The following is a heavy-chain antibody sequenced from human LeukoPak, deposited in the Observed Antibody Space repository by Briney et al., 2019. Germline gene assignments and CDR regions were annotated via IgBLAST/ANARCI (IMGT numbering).Heavy chain of an antibody. Sequence: SETLSLTCAVYGGSFSGYYWSWIRQPPGKGQEWIGEINHSGSTSYNPSLKSRVTISVDTAKNQFSLKLSSVTAADTAVYYCARGPVVVPAAMRVRWFDPWGQGTLVTVSS. D-gene: IGHD2-2*01. V-gene: IGHV4-34*01. CDR2: INHSGST. J-gene: IGHJ5*02. CDR3: ARGPVVVPAAMRVRWFDP. CDR1: GGSFSGYY.